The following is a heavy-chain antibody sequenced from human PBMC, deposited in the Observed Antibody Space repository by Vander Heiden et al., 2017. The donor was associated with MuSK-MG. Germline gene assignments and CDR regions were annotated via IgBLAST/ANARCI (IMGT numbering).Heavy chain of an antibody. J-gene: IGHJ4*01. D-gene: IGHD3-3*01. CDR1: GGSFSGYY. V-gene: IGHV4-34*01. Sequence: QVQLQPWGAGLLKPSETLSLTCAVYGGSFSGYYWSWIRQPPGKGLGWIGEINHSGSTKYTPSLKSRVTISVDTSKNQCSLKLSSVTAAETAVYYCARILITSGGVVKQLDYWGHGTLVTVSS. CDR3: ARILITSGGVVKQLDY. CDR2: INHSGST.